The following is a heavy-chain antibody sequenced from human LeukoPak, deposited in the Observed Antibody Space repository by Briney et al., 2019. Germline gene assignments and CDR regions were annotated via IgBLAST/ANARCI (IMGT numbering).Heavy chain of an antibody. D-gene: IGHD1-26*01. V-gene: IGHV3-43*02. CDR1: GFTFDDYA. J-gene: IGHJ4*02. CDR3: EKDMGEWGFDY. CDR2: ISGDGGST. Sequence: PGGSLRLSCAASGFTFDDYAMHWVRQAPGKGLEWVSLISGDGGSTYYADSVKGRFTISRDNSKNSLYLQMDSLRTEDTALYYCEKDMGEWGFDYWGQGTLVTVSS.